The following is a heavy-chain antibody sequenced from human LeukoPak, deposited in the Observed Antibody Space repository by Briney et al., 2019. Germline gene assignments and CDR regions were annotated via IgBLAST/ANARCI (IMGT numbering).Heavy chain of an antibody. V-gene: IGHV3-21*01. Sequence: GGSLRLSCAASGFTFSSYSMNWVRQAPGKGLEWVSSISSSSSYIYYADSVKGRFTISRDNSKNTLYLQMGSLRAEDMAVYYCAREGTPLGISDYWGQGTLVTVSS. CDR3: AREGTPLGISDY. D-gene: IGHD7-27*01. CDR1: GFTFSSYS. J-gene: IGHJ4*02. CDR2: ISSSSSYI.